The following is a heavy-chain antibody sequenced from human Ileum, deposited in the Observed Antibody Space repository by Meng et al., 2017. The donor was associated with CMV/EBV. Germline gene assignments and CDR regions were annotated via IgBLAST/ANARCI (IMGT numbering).Heavy chain of an antibody. Sequence: FCVFSLSTSGVGVGWLRQPPGKALEWLALIYWNDDKRYSPSLKSRLTITKDTSKNQVVLTMTNMDPVDTATYYWAHTQLVYNWFDPWGQGTLVTVSS. D-gene: IGHD6-6*01. CDR1: VFSLSTSGVG. J-gene: IGHJ5*02. CDR3: AHTQLVYNWFDP. CDR2: IYWNDDK. V-gene: IGHV2-5*01.